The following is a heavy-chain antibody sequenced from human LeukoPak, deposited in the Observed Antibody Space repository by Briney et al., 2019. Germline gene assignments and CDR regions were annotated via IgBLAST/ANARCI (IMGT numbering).Heavy chain of an antibody. Sequence: SETLSLTCTVSGGSISSYYWSWLRQPPGKGLEWIGYIYYSGSTNYNPSLKSRVTISVDTSKNQFSLKLSSVTAADTAVYYCARGKRYSSSWYPSAYYYYYYMDVWGKGTTVTVSS. CDR3: ARGKRYSSSWYPSAYYYYYYMDV. CDR2: IYYSGST. J-gene: IGHJ6*03. D-gene: IGHD6-13*01. CDR1: GGSISSYY. V-gene: IGHV4-59*01.